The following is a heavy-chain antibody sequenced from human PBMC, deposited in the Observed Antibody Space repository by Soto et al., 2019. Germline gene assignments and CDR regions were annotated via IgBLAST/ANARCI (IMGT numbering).Heavy chain of an antibody. J-gene: IGHJ6*02. D-gene: IGHD3-22*01. Sequence: PSETLSLTCAVYGGSFSAYYSSWIRQPPGKGLEWIGETDHSGSTNYNPSLESRVTISVDTSKNQFSLKVSSVTAADTAVYHCARTDRAIFYGMDVWGQGTTVT. CDR3: ARTDRAIFYGMDV. CDR1: GGSFSAYY. V-gene: IGHV4-34*01. CDR2: TDHSGST.